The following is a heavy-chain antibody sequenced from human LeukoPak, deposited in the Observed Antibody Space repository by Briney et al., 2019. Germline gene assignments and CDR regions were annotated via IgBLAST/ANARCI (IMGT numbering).Heavy chain of an antibody. Sequence: GASVKVSCKASGYTFTSYYMHWVRQAPGQGLEWMGIINPSGGSTSYAQKFQGRVTMTRDTSTSTVYMELSSLRSEDTAVYYCARDNSVGEGSGWSFDYWGQGTLVTVSS. CDR2: INPSGGST. CDR3: ARDNSVGEGSGWSFDY. V-gene: IGHV1-46*01. CDR1: GYTFTSYY. D-gene: IGHD6-19*01. J-gene: IGHJ4*02.